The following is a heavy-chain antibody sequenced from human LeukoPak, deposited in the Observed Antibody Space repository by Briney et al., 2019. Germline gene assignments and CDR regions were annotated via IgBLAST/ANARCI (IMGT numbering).Heavy chain of an antibody. J-gene: IGHJ3*02. CDR2: INSDGTST. Sequence: PGGSLRLSCAASGFTFSSYWMHWVRQAPGKVLVWVSRINSDGTSTTYADSVKGRFTISRDNAKNTLDLQMNSLRAEDTAVYYCARRGASTGAFDIWGQGTMVTVSS. CDR1: GFTFSSYW. CDR3: ARRGASTGAFDI. D-gene: IGHD1-26*01. V-gene: IGHV3-74*01.